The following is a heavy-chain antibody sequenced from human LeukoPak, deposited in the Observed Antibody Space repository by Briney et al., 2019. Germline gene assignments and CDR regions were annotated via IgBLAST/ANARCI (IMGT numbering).Heavy chain of an antibody. CDR2: IRYDGSNK. CDR1: GFTFSSYG. Sequence: PGGSLRLSCAASGFTFSSYGMHWVRQAPGKGLEWVAFIRYDGSNKYYADSVKGRFTISRDNSKNTLYLQMNSLRAEDTAVYYCARDGVRDGYNYYYYYMDVWGKGTTVTVSS. D-gene: IGHD5-24*01. CDR3: ARDGVRDGYNYYYYYMDV. J-gene: IGHJ6*03. V-gene: IGHV3-30*02.